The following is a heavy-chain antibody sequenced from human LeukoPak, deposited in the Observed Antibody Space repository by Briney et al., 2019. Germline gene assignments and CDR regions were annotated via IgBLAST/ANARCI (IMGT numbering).Heavy chain of an antibody. CDR3: ARSIDYDSSGSVDAFDI. D-gene: IGHD3-22*01. CDR2: IYYSGST. V-gene: IGHV4-38-2*02. CDR1: GYSISSGYY. J-gene: IGHJ3*02. Sequence: SETLSLTCTVSGYSISSGYYWGWIRQPPGKGLEWIGSIYYSGSTYYNPSLKSRVTISVDTSKNQFSLKLSSVTAADTAVYYCARSIDYDSSGSVDAFDIWGQGTMVTVSS.